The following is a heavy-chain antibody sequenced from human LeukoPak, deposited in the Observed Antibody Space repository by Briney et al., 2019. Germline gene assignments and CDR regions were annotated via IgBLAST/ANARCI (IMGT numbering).Heavy chain of an antibody. J-gene: IGHJ4*02. V-gene: IGHV3-23*01. Sequence: PGGSLRLSCAASGFTFSSYAMGWVRQAPGKGLEWVSTISGSGGSTYYADSVKGRFTISRDNSKNTLYLQMNSLRAEDTAVYYCAKEEGYYDSSGYYYFDYWGQGTLVTVST. CDR3: AKEEGYYDSSGYYYFDY. CDR1: GFTFSSYA. D-gene: IGHD3-22*01. CDR2: ISGSGGST.